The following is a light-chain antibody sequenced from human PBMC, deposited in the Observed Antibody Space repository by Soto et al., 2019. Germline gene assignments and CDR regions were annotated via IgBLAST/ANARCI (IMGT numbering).Light chain of an antibody. V-gene: IGKV1-5*01. CDR1: QSISSW. Sequence: DIQMTQSPSTLSASVGDRVTITCRASQSISSWLAWYQQKPGKAPKLLVYDASTLETGVPSRFSGSGSGAEFTLTITGLQPEDIATYYCLQHNSYSWTFGQGTKVDIK. CDR3: LQHNSYSWT. J-gene: IGKJ1*01. CDR2: DAS.